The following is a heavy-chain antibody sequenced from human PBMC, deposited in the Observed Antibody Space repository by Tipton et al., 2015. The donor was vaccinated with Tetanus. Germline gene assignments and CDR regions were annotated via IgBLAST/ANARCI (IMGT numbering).Heavy chain of an antibody. V-gene: IGHV3-66*01. J-gene: IGHJ4*02. Sequence: SLRLSCAASGFIVSSSYMSWVRQTPGKGLELVSIIYSGGRTNFADSVKGRFAVSRDTSKNTLYLQMNSLRDEDTAVYYCARDFSYYFDSKSGFDYWGQGTLVTVSS. CDR1: GFIVSSSY. CDR2: IYSGGRT. CDR3: ARDFSYYFDSKSGFDY. D-gene: IGHD3-22*01.